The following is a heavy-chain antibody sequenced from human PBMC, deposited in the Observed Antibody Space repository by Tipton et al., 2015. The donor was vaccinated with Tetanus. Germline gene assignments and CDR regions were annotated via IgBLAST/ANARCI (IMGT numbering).Heavy chain of an antibody. Sequence: SLRLSCAASGFTFNKFWMRWVRQAPGRGLEWVASIKQDGSDKNYVDSVKGRFTISRDNAKNSLYLQMSNPRAEDTAVYYCARDASRYTYGSNYFDYWGQGTLVTVSS. D-gene: IGHD5-18*01. CDR1: GFTFNKFW. CDR2: IKQDGSDK. V-gene: IGHV3-7*01. J-gene: IGHJ4*02. CDR3: ARDASRYTYGSNYFDY.